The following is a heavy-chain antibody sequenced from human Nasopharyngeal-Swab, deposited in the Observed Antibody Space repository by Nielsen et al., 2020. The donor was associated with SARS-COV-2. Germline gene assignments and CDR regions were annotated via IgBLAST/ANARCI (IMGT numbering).Heavy chain of an antibody. CDR3: ARALGYCSGGSCYPFGY. J-gene: IGHJ4*02. CDR2: INPNSGGT. CDR1: GYTFTGYY. V-gene: IGHV1-2*02. Sequence: APVKVSCKASGYTFTGYYMHWVRQAPGQGLEWMGWINPNSGGTNYAQKFQGRVTMTRDTSISTAYMELSRLRSDDTAVYYCARALGYCSGGSCYPFGYWGQGTLVTVSS. D-gene: IGHD2-15*01.